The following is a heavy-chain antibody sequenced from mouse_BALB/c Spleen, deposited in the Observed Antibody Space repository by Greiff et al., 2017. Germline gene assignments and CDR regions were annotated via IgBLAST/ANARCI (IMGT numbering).Heavy chain of an antibody. Sequence: EVQRVESGGGLVKPGGSLKLSCAASGFTFSSYAMSWVRQSPEKRLEWVAEISSGGSYTYYPDTVTGRFTISRDNAKNTLYLEMSSLRSEDTAMYYCARDRNAMDYWGQGTSVTVSS. J-gene: IGHJ4*01. CDR1: GFTFSSYA. V-gene: IGHV5-9-4*01. CDR3: ARDRNAMDY. CDR2: ISSGGSYT.